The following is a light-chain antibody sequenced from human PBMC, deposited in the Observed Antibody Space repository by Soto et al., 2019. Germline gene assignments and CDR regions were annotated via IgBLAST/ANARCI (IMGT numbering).Light chain of an antibody. CDR3: QQYGSPPVT. J-gene: IGKJ1*01. Sequence: EIVLTQSPGTLSLSPGEGATLSCRASQSVSSSYLAWYQQKPGQAPRLLIYGASSRATGIPDRFSGSGSGTDFTLTISRLEPEDFAVYYCQQYGSPPVTFGQGTKVDIK. CDR2: GAS. CDR1: QSVSSSY. V-gene: IGKV3-20*01.